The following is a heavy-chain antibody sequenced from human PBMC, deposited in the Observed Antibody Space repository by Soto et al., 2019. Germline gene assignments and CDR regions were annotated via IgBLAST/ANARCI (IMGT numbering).Heavy chain of an antibody. D-gene: IGHD4-17*01. J-gene: IGHJ4*02. V-gene: IGHV1-2*04. CDR1: GYTSTGYY. CDR2: INPNSGGT. CDR3: AREYVTTGNFDY. Sequence: ASVKVSCKASGYTSTGYYMHWVRQAPGQGLEWMGWINPNSGGTNYAQKFQGWVTMTRDTSISIAYMELSRLRSDDTAVYYCAREYVTTGNFDYWGQGTLVTVSS.